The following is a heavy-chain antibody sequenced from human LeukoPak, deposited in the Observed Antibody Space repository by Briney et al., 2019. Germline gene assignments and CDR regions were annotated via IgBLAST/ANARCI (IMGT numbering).Heavy chain of an antibody. D-gene: IGHD3-22*01. CDR2: IYYSGST. Sequence: PSETLSLTCTVSGGSISSYYWSWIRQPPGKGLEWIGYIYYSGSTNYNPSLTSRVTISVDTSKNQFSLKLSSVTAADTAVYYCSRRCSDSSCYPRGAFDIWGQRTMVTVSS. CDR3: SRRCSDSSCYPRGAFDI. CDR1: GGSISSYY. V-gene: IGHV4-59*01. J-gene: IGHJ3*02.